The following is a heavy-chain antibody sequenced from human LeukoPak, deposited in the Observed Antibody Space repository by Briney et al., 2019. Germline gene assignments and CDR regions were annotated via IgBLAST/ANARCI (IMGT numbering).Heavy chain of an antibody. J-gene: IGHJ4*02. D-gene: IGHD3-10*01. Sequence: GGSLRLSCAASGFSFSSYGMHWVRQGPGKGLVWVSRIKSDGISTSYADSVKGRFTISRDNAKNTLYLHMNSLRAEDTAVYYCVLGSPFDYWGQGTLVTVSS. CDR2: IKSDGIST. CDR3: VLGSPFDY. V-gene: IGHV3-74*01. CDR1: GFSFSSYG.